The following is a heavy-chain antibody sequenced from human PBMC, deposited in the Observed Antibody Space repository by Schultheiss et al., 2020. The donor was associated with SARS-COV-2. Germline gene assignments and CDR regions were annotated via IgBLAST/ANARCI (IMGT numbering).Heavy chain of an antibody. CDR2: INPNSGGT. CDR1: GYTFTGYY. V-gene: IGHV1-2*02. Sequence: ASVKVSCKASGYTFTGYYMHWVRQAPGQGLEWMGWINPNSGGTNYAQKFQGRVTMTRDTSISTAYMELSRLRSDDTAVYYCARARLTYYYGSGSYPMDVWGQGTTVTVSS. D-gene: IGHD3-10*01. CDR3: ARARLTYYYGSGSYPMDV. J-gene: IGHJ6*02.